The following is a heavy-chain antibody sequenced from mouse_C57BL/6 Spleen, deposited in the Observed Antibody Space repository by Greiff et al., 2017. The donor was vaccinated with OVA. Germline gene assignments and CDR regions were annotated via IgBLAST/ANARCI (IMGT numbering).Heavy chain of an antibody. J-gene: IGHJ2*01. V-gene: IGHV1-64*01. CDR3: ARSYDGPLYY. CDR1: GYTFTSYW. CDR2: IHPNSGST. Sequence: QVQLKQPGAELVKPGASVKLCCKASGYTFTSYWMHWVKQRPGQGLEWIGMIHPNSGSTNYNEKFKSKATLTVDKSSSTAYMQLSSLTSEDSAVYYCARSYDGPLYYWGQGTTLTVSS. D-gene: IGHD2-3*01.